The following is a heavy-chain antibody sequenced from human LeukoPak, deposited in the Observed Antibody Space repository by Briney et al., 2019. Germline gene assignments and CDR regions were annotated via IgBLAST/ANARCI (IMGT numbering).Heavy chain of an antibody. V-gene: IGHV3-53*01. D-gene: IGHD2-2*01. Sequence: GGSLRLSCAATGLMVTSNHMAWVRQAPGKGLEWVSVIYTGGITYYADSVSGRFTIFRDSSKNTLYLQMNNLRVEDTALYYCARDHAPAWGGLDYWGHGTQVTVSS. CDR3: ARDHAPAWGGLDY. CDR1: GLMVTSNH. CDR2: IYTGGIT. J-gene: IGHJ4*01.